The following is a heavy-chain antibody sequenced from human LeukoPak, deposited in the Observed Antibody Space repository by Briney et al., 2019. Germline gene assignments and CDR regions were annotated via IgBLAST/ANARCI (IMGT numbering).Heavy chain of an antibody. CDR3: ARLLFGDSSGYFDAFDI. CDR2: IYYSGST. D-gene: IGHD3-22*01. CDR1: GGSISSSSYY. Sequence: PSETLSLTCTVSGGSISSSSYYWGWIRQPPGKGLEWIGSIYYSGSTYYNPSLKSRVTISVDTSKNQFSLKLSSVTAADTAVYYCARLLFGDSSGYFDAFDIWGQGTMVTVSS. J-gene: IGHJ3*02. V-gene: IGHV4-39*01.